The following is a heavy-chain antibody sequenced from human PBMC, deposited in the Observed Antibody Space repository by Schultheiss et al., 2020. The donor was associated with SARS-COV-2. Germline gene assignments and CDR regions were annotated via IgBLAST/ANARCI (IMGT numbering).Heavy chain of an antibody. V-gene: IGHV3-30*19. D-gene: IGHD2-15*01. CDR3: ARDRAPRLQYYYYYYGMDV. J-gene: IGHJ6*02. CDR2: IWYDGSNK. CDR1: GFTFSSYG. Sequence: GESLKISCAASGFTFSSYGMHWVRQAPGKGLEWVAVIWYDGSNKYYADSVKGRFTISRDNSKNTLYLQMNSLRAEDTAVYYCARDRAPRLQYYYYYYGMDVWGQGTTVTVSS.